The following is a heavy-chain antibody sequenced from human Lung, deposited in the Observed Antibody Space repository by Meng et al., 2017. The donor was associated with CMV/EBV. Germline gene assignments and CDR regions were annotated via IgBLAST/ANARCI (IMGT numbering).Heavy chain of an antibody. Sequence: QFPLLQSGAVLKRPGASEKASCRASGYTITSYYIHWIRQAPGQGLEWRGWIDPRRGDTKYAQRFQGRVTLTRDTSIDTVYMELTSLTSDDTAVYYCARDDYGPFNYWGQGTLVTVSS. CDR3: ARDDYGPFNY. CDR2: IDPRRGDT. CDR1: GYTITSYY. V-gene: IGHV1-2*02. J-gene: IGHJ4*02. D-gene: IGHD4/OR15-4a*01.